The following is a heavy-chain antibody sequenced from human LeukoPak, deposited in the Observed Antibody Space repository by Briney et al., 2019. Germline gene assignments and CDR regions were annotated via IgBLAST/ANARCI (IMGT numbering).Heavy chain of an antibody. CDR2: ISGSGGST. CDR3: AKGDSSSVDYPVDY. V-gene: IGHV3-23*01. Sequence: GGSLRLSCAASGFTFSSYAMSWVRQAPGKGLEWVSAISGSGGSTYYADSVKGRFTISRDNSKNTLYLQMNSLRAEDTAVYYCAKGDSSSVDYPVDYWGQGTLVTVSS. D-gene: IGHD6-6*01. J-gene: IGHJ4*02. CDR1: GFTFSSYA.